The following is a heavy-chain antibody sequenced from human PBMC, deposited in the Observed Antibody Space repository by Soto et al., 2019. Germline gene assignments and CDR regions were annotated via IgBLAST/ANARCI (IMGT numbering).Heavy chain of an antibody. V-gene: IGHV3-53*01. Sequence: PGGSLRLSCAASGFTVSSNYMSWVRQAPGKGLEWLSVIYTDDSTYYADSVKGRFTISRHNSKNTLYLQMNSLRADDTAVYYCATDRAAGKVDYWGQGTLVTVSS. D-gene: IGHD6-13*01. J-gene: IGHJ4*02. CDR1: GFTVSSNY. CDR2: IYTDDST. CDR3: ATDRAAGKVDY.